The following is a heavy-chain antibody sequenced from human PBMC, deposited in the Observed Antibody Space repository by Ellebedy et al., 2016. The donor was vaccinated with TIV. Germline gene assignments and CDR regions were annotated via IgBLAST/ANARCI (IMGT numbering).Heavy chain of an antibody. Sequence: MPSETLSLTCSVSGGSIGSYYWSWIRQSPGKGLEWIAYIHHSGTANYNPSLQSRVTISVEMSRNQFSLKLRSVTAADTAVYYCAREMEVTAVSVGAFEIWGQGTMVTVSS. CDR3: AREMEVTAVSVGAFEI. D-gene: IGHD2-21*02. V-gene: IGHV4-59*01. CDR1: GGSIGSYY. J-gene: IGHJ3*02. CDR2: IHHSGTA.